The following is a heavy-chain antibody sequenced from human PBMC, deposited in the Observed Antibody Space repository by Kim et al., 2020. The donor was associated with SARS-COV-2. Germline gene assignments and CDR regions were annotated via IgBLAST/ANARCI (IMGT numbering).Heavy chain of an antibody. Sequence: GGSLRLSCAASGFTVSSYYMSWVRQAPGKGLEWVSAINSGGSTFYAEDVKGGFTTTSNNTTNTLYLQMNSIRAEDTTVYYCARGIRVGATGFDYWGQGTLVTVSS. D-gene: IGHD1-26*01. J-gene: IGHJ4*02. V-gene: IGHV3-53*01. CDR2: INSGGST. CDR1: GFTVSSYY. CDR3: ARGIRVGATGFDY.